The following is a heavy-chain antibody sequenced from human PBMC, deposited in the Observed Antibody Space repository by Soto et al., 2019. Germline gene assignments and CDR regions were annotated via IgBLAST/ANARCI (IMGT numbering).Heavy chain of an antibody. J-gene: IGHJ4*02. CDR3: AHAFQLRIFDY. Sequence: QITLKESGPTLVKPTQTLTLTCSFSGFSLVGPGVGVGWIRQPPGEALEWLALIYGEDDKRYSRSLKTRLTVTKDSSKNQVVLTLTNVDPVDTATYFCAHAFQLRIFDYWGQGALVTVSS. D-gene: IGHD7-27*01. V-gene: IGHV2-5*02. CDR2: IYGEDDK. CDR1: GFSLVGPGVG.